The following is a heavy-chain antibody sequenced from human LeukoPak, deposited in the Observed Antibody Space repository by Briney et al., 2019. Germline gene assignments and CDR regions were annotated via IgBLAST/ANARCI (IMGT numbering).Heavy chain of an antibody. CDR3: ARGEVGEFDH. Sequence: SETLSLTCAVYGGSFSPYDWSWIRQPPGKGLEWIGEINHSGSTNYNPSLKSRVTISVDTSKNHFSLKLSSVTAPDTAVYFCARGEVGEFDHWGPGTLVTVSS. J-gene: IGHJ4*02. CDR2: INHSGST. D-gene: IGHD1-26*01. V-gene: IGHV4-34*01. CDR1: GGSFSPYD.